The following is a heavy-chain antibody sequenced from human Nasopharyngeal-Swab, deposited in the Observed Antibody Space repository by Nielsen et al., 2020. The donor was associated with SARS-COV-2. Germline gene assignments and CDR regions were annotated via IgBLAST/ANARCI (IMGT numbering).Heavy chain of an antibody. V-gene: IGHV3-7*03. CDR1: GFPFSAYW. J-gene: IGHJ4*02. Sequence: GESLKISCVASGFPFSAYWMTWVRQAPGKGLEWVANINLDGSEKYYVDSVKGRFTISRDNAKNSLYLQMNSLRAEDTAVYYCARASGSSWDFDYWGQGTLVTVSS. CDR3: ARASGSSWDFDY. D-gene: IGHD6-13*01. CDR2: INLDGSEK.